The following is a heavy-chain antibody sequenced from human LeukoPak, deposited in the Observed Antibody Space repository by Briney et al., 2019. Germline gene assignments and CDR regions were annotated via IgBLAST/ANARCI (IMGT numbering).Heavy chain of an antibody. D-gene: IGHD3-22*01. CDR1: GGTFSSYA. CDR3: ARERDYYDSSGYSFDY. V-gene: IGHV1-69*06. CDR2: IIPIFGTA. J-gene: IGHJ4*02. Sequence: ASVKVSCKASGGTFSSYAISWVRQAPGQGLEWMGGIIPIFGTANYAQKFQGRVTITADKSTSTAYMELSSLRSEDTAVYYCARERDYYDSSGYSFDYWGQGTLVTVSS.